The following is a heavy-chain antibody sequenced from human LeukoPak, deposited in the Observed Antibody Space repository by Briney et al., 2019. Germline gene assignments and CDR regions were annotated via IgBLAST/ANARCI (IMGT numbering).Heavy chain of an antibody. CDR2: INPNSGAT. J-gene: IGHJ4*02. CDR3: ARETGSTSKYFDY. CDR1: GYAFIGYY. D-gene: IGHD1-1*01. V-gene: IGHV1-2*02. Sequence: GASVKVSCKASGYAFIGYYIHWLRQAPGQGLEWMGWINPNSGATNYAQNFQGRVTMTRDTSISTAYMELDRLISDDTALYYCARETGSTSKYFDYWGQGALLTVPS.